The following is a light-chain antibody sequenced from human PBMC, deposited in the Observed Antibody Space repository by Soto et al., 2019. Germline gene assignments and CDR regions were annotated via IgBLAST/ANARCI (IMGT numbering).Light chain of an antibody. CDR1: QSISNH. Sequence: DIQLTQSPSTLSASVGDRVSVTCRASQSISNHLAWHQQKPGKPPKLLIYDASTLEKGVPSRFSGSGTGTEFTLTITSLQPEDFATYYCQQYDYYRTFGQGTKVEIK. V-gene: IGKV1-5*01. J-gene: IGKJ1*01. CDR3: QQYDYYRT. CDR2: DAS.